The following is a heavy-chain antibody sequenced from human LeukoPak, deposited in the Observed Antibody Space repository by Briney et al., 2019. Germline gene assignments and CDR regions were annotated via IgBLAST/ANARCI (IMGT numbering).Heavy chain of an antibody. CDR3: ATEGIAAAGTWVY. V-gene: IGHV1-3*01. D-gene: IGHD6-13*01. J-gene: IGHJ4*02. Sequence: ASVKVSCKASGYTFTSYAMHWVRQAPGQRLEWMGWIDAGNGNTKYSQKFQGRVTITRDTSASTAYMELSSLRSEDTAVYYCATEGIAAAGTWVYWGQGTLVTVSS. CDR2: IDAGNGNT. CDR1: GYTFTSYA.